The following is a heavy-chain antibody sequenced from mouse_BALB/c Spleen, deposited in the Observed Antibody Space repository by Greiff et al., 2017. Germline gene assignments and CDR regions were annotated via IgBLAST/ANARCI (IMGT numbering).Heavy chain of an antibody. CDR3: VGYDVDYYAMDY. V-gene: IGHV2-2*02. J-gene: IGHJ4*01. CDR1: GFSLTSYG. CDR2: IWSGGST. Sequence: QVQLKESGPGLVQPSQSLSITCTVSGFSLTSYGVHWVRQSPGKGLEWLGVIWSGGSTDYNAAFISRLSISKDNSKSQVFFKMNSLQANDTAIYYCVGYDVDYYAMDYWGQGTSVTVSS. D-gene: IGHD2-2*01.